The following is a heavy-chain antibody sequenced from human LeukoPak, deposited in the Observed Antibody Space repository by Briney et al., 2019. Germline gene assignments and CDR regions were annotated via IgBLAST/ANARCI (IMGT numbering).Heavy chain of an antibody. CDR1: GYSISSGYY. Sequence: SETLSLTSAVSGYSISSGYYWGWIRQPPGKGLEWIGSIYHCGSTYYNPSLKSRVTISVDTSKNQFSLKLSSVTAADTAVYYCARGSHYCSSTSCQIIDYWGQGTLVTVSS. J-gene: IGHJ4*02. V-gene: IGHV4-38-2*01. CDR3: ARGSHYCSSTSCQIIDY. D-gene: IGHD2-2*01. CDR2: IYHCGST.